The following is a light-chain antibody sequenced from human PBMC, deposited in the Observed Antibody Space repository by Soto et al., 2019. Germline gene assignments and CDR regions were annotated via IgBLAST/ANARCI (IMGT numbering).Light chain of an antibody. CDR2: EGI. J-gene: IGLJ1*01. V-gene: IGLV2-23*01. CDR3: CSYVGATTYV. CDR1: SSTVGGFNV. Sequence: QSALTQPASVSGSPGQSITISCTGTSSTVGGFNVVSWYQQHPRKAPKVIIYEGIKRPSGVSNRFSGSNSGSTASLTISGLQAEDEADYYCCSYVGATTYVFGTGTKVTVL.